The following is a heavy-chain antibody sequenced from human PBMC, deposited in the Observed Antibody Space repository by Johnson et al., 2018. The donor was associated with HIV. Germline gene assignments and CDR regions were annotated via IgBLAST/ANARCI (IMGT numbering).Heavy chain of an antibody. Sequence: QVQLVESGGGVVQPGTSLILSCAASGFTFSYYSMHWVRQAPGKGLEWVALTSYDESDKFYADSVKGRFTISRDNSKNTLYLQMNSLRAEDTAVYYCARVATHAFDIWGQGTMVTVSS. CDR1: GFTFSYYS. CDR2: TSYDESDK. D-gene: IGHD1-26*01. V-gene: IGHV3-30*04. CDR3: ARVATHAFDI. J-gene: IGHJ3*02.